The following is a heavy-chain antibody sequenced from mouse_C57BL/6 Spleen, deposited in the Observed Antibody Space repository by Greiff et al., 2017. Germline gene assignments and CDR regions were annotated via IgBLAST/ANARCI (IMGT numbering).Heavy chain of an antibody. V-gene: IGHV1-18*01. J-gene: IGHJ3*01. CDR2: INPNNGGT. Sequence: EVKLQQSGPELVKPGASVKIPCKASGYTFTDYNMDWVKQSHGKSLEWIGDINPNNGGTIYNQKFKGKATLTVDKSSSTAYMELRSLTSEDTAVYYCARRGYDALFAYWGQGTLVTVSA. CDR3: ARRGYDALFAY. CDR1: GYTFTDYN. D-gene: IGHD2-2*01.